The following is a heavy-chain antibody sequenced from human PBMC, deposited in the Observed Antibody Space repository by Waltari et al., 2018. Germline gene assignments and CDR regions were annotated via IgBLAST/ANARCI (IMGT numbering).Heavy chain of an antibody. CDR3: ARGLYSDYLSRYYGMDV. CDR1: GESFRGYY. V-gene: IGHV4-34*01. CDR2: IDDSGRI. J-gene: IGHJ6*02. D-gene: IGHD3-16*01. Sequence: QVQLQQWGAGLLKPSETLSLTCAVNGESFRGYYWTWIRQSPGEGLEWIGKIDDSGRIRSTPRLKSRVSMSRDTSKRQVSLKLRSVTAADTAVYYCARGLYSDYLSRYYGMDVWGQGTTVTVSS.